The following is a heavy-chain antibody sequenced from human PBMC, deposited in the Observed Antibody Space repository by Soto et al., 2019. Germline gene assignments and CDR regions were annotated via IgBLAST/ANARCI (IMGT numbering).Heavy chain of an antibody. Sequence: EVQLVESGGGLVKPGGSLRLSCAASGFTFSSYSMNWVRQAPGKGLEWVSSISSSSSYIYYADSVKGRFTISRDNAKKSLYLKINSLRAEDTAVYYCARAPYYYDSGGYWAYWGQGTLVTVSS. CDR1: GFTFSSYS. V-gene: IGHV3-21*01. J-gene: IGHJ4*02. CDR2: ISSSSSYI. D-gene: IGHD3-22*01. CDR3: ARAPYYYDSGGYWAY.